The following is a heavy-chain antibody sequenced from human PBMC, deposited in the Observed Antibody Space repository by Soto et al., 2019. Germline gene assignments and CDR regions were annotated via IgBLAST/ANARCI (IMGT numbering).Heavy chain of an antibody. CDR1: GGAFSSSG. V-gene: IGHV1-69*01. Sequence: QVQLVQSGAEMKKPGSSVRASCKASGGAFSSSGISWVRQAPGQGLEWMAGVIPIFGTTKNAPKFQGRVTVSADESTSTAYMELNSLRSEDTAVYFCARSRPQGSDFPGVIPWDALDVWGQGTLVTVSS. D-gene: IGHD2-21*01. CDR3: ARSRPQGSDFPGVIPWDALDV. J-gene: IGHJ3*01. CDR2: VIPIFGTT.